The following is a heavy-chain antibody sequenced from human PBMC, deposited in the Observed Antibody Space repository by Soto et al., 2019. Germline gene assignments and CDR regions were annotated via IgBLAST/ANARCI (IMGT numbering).Heavy chain of an antibody. D-gene: IGHD1-20*01. CDR1: GDSLTRFS. CDR2: SSLSGNT. J-gene: IGHJ6*01. CDR3: GREANERLGYNYKSLSV. V-gene: IGHV4-4*07. Sequence: SETLSLTCAVSGDSLTRFSWRCARHPAGGGLEWIGRSSLSGNTDYNPSLRSRLTMSFDTSKSQFSLRLTSVTAAATAVSYCGREANERLGYNYKSLSVWRQETTVIVSS.